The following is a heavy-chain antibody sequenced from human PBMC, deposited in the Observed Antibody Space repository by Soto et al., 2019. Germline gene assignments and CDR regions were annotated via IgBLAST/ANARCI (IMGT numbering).Heavy chain of an antibody. Sequence: PGGSLRLSCAASGITFIYAWMDWVRQAPGKRLEWVGRIKSQASGGTIDYAAPVKGRFTISRDDSKNTVYLQMDSLKTEDTAVYYCTHLLSLAHPYSYLWGQGTQVTAPQ. CDR3: THLLSLAHPYSYL. CDR1: GITFIYAW. D-gene: IGHD2-21*01. CDR2: IKSQASGGTI. V-gene: IGHV3-15*07. J-gene: IGHJ4*02.